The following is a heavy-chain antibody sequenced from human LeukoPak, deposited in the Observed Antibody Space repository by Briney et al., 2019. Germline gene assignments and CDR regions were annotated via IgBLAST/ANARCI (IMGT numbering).Heavy chain of an antibody. D-gene: IGHD3-22*01. V-gene: IGHV3-23*01. CDR2: ISGSGDNT. J-gene: IGHJ4*02. CDR3: AKGSYYDSSGSFYFDY. Sequence: GGSLRLSCAASGFTFSSYAMSWVRQAPGKGLEWVSGISGSGDNTYYADSVKGRFTISRDNSKNTLYVQVNSLGTEDTAAYHCAKGSYYDSSGSFYFDYWGQGTLVTVSS. CDR1: GFTFSSYA.